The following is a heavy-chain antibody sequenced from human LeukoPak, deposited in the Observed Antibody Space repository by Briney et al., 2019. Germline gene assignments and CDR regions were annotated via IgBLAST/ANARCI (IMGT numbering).Heavy chain of an antibody. V-gene: IGHV3-23*01. Sequence: GGSLRLPCAASGFTFSSYAMSWVRQAPGKGLEWVSAISGSGGSTYYADSVKGRFTISRDNSKNTLYLQMNSLRAEDTAVYYCAKTLRSAYSSGWYSYYYYMDVWGKGPRSPSP. CDR1: GFTFSSYA. CDR2: ISGSGGST. CDR3: AKTLRSAYSSGWYSYYYYMDV. J-gene: IGHJ6*03. D-gene: IGHD6-19*01.